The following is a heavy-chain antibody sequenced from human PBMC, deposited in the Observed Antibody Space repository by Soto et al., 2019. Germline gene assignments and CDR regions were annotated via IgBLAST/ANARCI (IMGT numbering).Heavy chain of an antibody. CDR1: GGSISSGDYH. Sequence: SETLSLTCTVSGGSISSGDYHWSWIRQPPGKGLEWIGYIYYSGSTYYNPSLKSRVTISVDTSKNQFSLKLSSVTAADTAVYYCARERYYDFWSGYPYGMDVWGQGTTVTASS. V-gene: IGHV4-30-4*01. CDR3: ARERYYDFWSGYPYGMDV. J-gene: IGHJ6*02. CDR2: IYYSGST. D-gene: IGHD3-3*01.